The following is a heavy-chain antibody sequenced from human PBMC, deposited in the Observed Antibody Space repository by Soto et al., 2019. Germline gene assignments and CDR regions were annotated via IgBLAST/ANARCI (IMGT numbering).Heavy chain of an antibody. V-gene: IGHV4-34*01. D-gene: IGHD1-26*01. CDR2: INHSGST. CDR1: GGSFSGYY. CDR3: ARGLADSGSYRVFDY. J-gene: IGHJ4*02. Sequence: SETLSLTCAVYGGSFSGYYWSWIRQPPGKGLEWIGEINHSGSTNYNPSLKSRVTISVDTSKNQFSLKLSSVTAADTAVYYCARGLADSGSYRVFDYWGQGTLVTVSS.